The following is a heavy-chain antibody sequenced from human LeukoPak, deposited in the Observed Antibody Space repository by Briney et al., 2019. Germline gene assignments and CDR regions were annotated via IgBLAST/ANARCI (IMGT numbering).Heavy chain of an antibody. CDR3: ARDFVVVTATPYHWFDP. CDR1: GYTFTSYY. D-gene: IGHD2-21*02. Sequence: ASVKVSCRASGYTFTSYYMHWVRQAPGQGLEGMGIINPNCGSTSYAQKFQGSLTMTRDMSTSTVYMELSSLRSEDTAVYYCARDFVVVTATPYHWFDPWGQGTLVTVSS. V-gene: IGHV1-46*01. J-gene: IGHJ5*02. CDR2: INPNCGST.